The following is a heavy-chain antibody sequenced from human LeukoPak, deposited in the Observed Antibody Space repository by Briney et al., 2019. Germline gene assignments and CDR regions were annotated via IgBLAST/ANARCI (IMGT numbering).Heavy chain of an antibody. V-gene: IGHV3-74*01. Sequence: GGSLRLSCAASGFTFSSYWMHWVRQAPGKGLVWVSRVNSDGTGTTYADSVEGRFTISRDNAKNTVYLQMHSLRAEDTAIYYCIRTLIVATSPYMDVWGKGTTVTASS. CDR1: GFTFSSYW. CDR2: VNSDGTGT. D-gene: IGHD5-12*01. CDR3: IRTLIVATSPYMDV. J-gene: IGHJ6*03.